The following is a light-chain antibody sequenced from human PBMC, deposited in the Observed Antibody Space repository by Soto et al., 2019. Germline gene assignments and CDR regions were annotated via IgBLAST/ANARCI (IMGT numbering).Light chain of an antibody. CDR1: SSDIGAYIF. V-gene: IGLV2-14*03. CDR2: DIA. Sequence: QSALTQPASVSGSPGQSITISCTGTSSDIGAYIFVSWYQQHPGKAPKLIIYDIANRPSGVSYRFSGSKSANTASLTISGLQADDEADYYGVSFTTKTSYVVGTGTKLTVL. CDR3: VSFTTKTSYV. J-gene: IGLJ1*01.